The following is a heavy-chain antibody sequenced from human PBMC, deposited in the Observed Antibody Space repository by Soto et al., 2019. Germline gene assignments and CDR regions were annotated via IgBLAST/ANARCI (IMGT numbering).Heavy chain of an antibody. CDR2: IIPVFGKA. J-gene: IGHJ5*02. CDR3: ARGSPTTVTPWFDP. D-gene: IGHD4-17*01. V-gene: IGHV1-69*01. Sequence: QLQLVQSGAEVKKPGSSVKVSCKASGGTLSNFAINWVRQAPGQGLEWMGGIIPVFGKAKYAQKFQGRVHFTADESPSTAYMEVASLTSEDTAVYYCARGSPTTVTPWFDPWGQGTLVTVSS. CDR1: GGTLSNFA.